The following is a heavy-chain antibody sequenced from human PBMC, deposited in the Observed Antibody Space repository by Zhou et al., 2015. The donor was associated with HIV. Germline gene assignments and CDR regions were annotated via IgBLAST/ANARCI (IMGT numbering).Heavy chain of an antibody. CDR1: DSPSVAMA. CDR2: IKQDGSEK. CDR3: ARALGMSSSGY. D-gene: IGHD6-6*01. Sequence: VHLVESGGRRGPAWGGPSDSPVQRLDSPSVAMACTGSARVQARGLEWVANIKQDGSEKYYVDSVKGRFTISRDNAKNSLYLQMNSLRAEDTAVYYCARALGMSSSGYWGQGNPGSPVSS. V-gene: IGHV3-7*01. J-gene: IGHJ4*02.